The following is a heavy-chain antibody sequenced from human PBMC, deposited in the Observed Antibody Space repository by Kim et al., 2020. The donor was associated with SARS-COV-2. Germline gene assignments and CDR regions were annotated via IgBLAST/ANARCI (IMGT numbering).Heavy chain of an antibody. J-gene: IGHJ5*02. V-gene: IGHV3-21*06. CDR3: TRGPHTNMIVGWFDP. D-gene: IGHD3-22*01. Sequence: DSGKGRFTVSRDDSKNVLNLQMNSLRAEDTAVYYCTRGPHTNMIVGWFDPWGRGTLVTVSS.